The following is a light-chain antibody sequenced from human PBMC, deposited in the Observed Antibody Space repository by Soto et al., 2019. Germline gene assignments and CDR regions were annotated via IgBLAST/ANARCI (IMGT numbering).Light chain of an antibody. Sequence: QSALTQPASVSGSPGQSITISCTGTSSDVGAYNYVSWYQQHPGKAPKLMISEVSNRPSGVSNRFSGSKSGNTASLTISGHHAEDDDDYYCTSTTTSTTVVFGGGTKLTVL. CDR1: SSDVGAYNY. CDR2: EVS. V-gene: IGLV2-14*01. J-gene: IGLJ2*01. CDR3: TSTTTSTTVV.